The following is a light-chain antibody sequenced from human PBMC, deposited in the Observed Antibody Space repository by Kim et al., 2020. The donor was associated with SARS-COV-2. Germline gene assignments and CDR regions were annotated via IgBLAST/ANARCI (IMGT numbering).Light chain of an antibody. V-gene: IGLV3-21*04. CDR3: QVWDTSSDHRV. Sequence: SYELTQPPSVSVAPGKTARITCGGNNIGIKPVLWYQHNPGQAPVLVIYYDSDRPSGIPERFSGSNSGNTATLTITRVEAGDEADYYCQVWDTSSDHRVFGGGTKLTVL. CDR1: NIGIKP. J-gene: IGLJ3*02. CDR2: YDS.